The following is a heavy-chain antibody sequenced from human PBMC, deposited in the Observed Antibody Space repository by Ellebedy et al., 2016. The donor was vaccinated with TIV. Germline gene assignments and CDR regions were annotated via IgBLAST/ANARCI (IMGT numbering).Heavy chain of an antibody. Sequence: GESLKISCSASGFTFSGSTVHWVRQASGKGLEWIGHVRGKGHNYATTYAASMKGRFAISRDDSKNMAYLQMNSLKIEDTAVYYCSRHETESGTSWYFDLWGRGTLVTVSS. CDR1: GFTFSGST. V-gene: IGHV3-73*01. CDR2: VRGKGHNYAT. D-gene: IGHD1-26*01. J-gene: IGHJ2*01. CDR3: SRHETESGTSWYFDL.